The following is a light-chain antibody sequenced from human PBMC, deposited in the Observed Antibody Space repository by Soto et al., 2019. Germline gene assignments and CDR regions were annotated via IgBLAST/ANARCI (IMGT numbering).Light chain of an antibody. V-gene: IGKV3-11*01. J-gene: IGKJ5*01. CDR3: QQHFNGPIT. CDR1: QSISSF. CDR2: GAS. Sequence: EIVLTQSPATLSLSPGEIATLSCRASQSISSFLAWYQQKPGQAPRLLIYGASNRATGIPARFSGSGSGTDFTLTISSLEPEDFAVYYCQQHFNGPITFGQGTRLEI.